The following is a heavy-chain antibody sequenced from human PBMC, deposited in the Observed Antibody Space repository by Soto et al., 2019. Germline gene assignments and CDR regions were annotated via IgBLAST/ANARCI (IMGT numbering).Heavy chain of an antibody. J-gene: IGHJ5*02. CDR2: VNPISGDT. CDR1: GYTFTGYY. Sequence: QIQLVQSGAEVKKPGASVKVSCRASGYTFTGYYLHWVRQDPGQGREWMGWVNPISGDTNYAQKFQDRVIMTRDRSITTVHMELSRLRSDDTAVYYCAREEGFRVTMDRGRCFDPWGQGTLVTVSS. D-gene: IGHD3-10*01. V-gene: IGHV1-2*02. CDR3: AREEGFRVTMDRGRCFDP.